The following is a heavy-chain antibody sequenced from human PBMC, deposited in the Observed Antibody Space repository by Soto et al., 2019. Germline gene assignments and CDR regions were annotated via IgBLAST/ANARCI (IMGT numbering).Heavy chain of an antibody. CDR2: ISYDGSNK. J-gene: IGHJ6*02. D-gene: IGHD6-19*01. CDR1: GFTFSSYG. Sequence: QVQLVESGGGVVQPGRSLRLSCAASGFTFSSYGMHWVRQAPGKGLEWVALISYDGSNKYYADSVKGRFTISRDNSKNXLYLQMNSLRAEDTAVYYCAKGIAVAGNYYYGMDVWGQGTTVTVSS. V-gene: IGHV3-30*18. CDR3: AKGIAVAGNYYYGMDV.